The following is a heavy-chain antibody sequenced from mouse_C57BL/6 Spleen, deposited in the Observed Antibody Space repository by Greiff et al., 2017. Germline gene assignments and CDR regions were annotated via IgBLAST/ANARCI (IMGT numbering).Heavy chain of an antibody. CDR2: INPNYGTT. J-gene: IGHJ3*01. D-gene: IGHD2-3*01. V-gene: IGHV1-39*01. CDR1: GYSFTDYN. Sequence: VQLQQSGPELVKPGASVKISCKASGYSFTDYNMNWVKQRNGKSLEWIGVINPNYGTTSYNQKFKGKATLTVDQSSSTAYMQLNSLTSEASAVYYCVNFDDGYFPFAYWGQGTLVTVSA. CDR3: VNFDDGYFPFAY.